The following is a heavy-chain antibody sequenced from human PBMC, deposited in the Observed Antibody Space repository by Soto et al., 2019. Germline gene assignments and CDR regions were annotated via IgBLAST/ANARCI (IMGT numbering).Heavy chain of an antibody. J-gene: IGHJ3*01. D-gene: IGHD6-19*01. V-gene: IGHV3-23*01. CDR1: GLTFSNYA. CDR2: ISGTGTSA. CDR3: VKEGNGWYSRGSFDF. Sequence: GWSLRLSYAASGLTFSNYAMNWVRPAPRKALAWVPVISGTGTSASYADYVKGRSTISTDNTSNTLYLPMNSLRADATATTFSVKEGNGWYSRGSFDFWGRGTLATVSS.